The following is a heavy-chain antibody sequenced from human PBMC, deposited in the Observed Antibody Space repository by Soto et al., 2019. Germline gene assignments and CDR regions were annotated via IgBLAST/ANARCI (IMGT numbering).Heavy chain of an antibody. D-gene: IGHD3-10*01. CDR1: GFTFSSYV. J-gene: IGHJ6*02. CDR3: AHPYYSGSSYYGMDV. CDR2: ISGSGGNT. V-gene: IGHV3-23*01. Sequence: EVQLLESGGGLVQPGGSLRVSCAASGFTFSSYVMSWVRQAPGKGLEWVSGISGSGGNTYYADSVKGRFTISRDNSNNTLDLQMNSLRAEDKAVYYCAHPYYSGSSYYGMDVWGRGTTVTVSS.